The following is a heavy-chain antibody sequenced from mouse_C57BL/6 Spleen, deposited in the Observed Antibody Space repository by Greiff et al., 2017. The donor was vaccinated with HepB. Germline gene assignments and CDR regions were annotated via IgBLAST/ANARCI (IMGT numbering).Heavy chain of an antibody. J-gene: IGHJ4*01. Sequence: LPQPGAELVKPGASVRLSCKASGYTFTSYWMQWVKQRPGQGLEWIGEIDPSDSYTNYNQKFKGKATLTVDTSSSTAYMQLSSLTSEDSAVYYCARGGDFYAMDYWGQGTSVTVSS. V-gene: IGHV1-50*01. CDR1: GYTFTSYW. CDR3: ARGGDFYAMDY. CDR2: IDPSDSYT.